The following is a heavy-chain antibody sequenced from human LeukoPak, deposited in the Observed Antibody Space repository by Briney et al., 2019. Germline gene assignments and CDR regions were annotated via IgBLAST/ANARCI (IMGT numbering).Heavy chain of an antibody. CDR3: ARGVSSSWYPIDY. CDR2: IYYSGST. J-gene: IGHJ4*02. CDR1: GGSISSGGYY. D-gene: IGHD6-13*01. Sequence: SQTLSLTCTVSGGSISSGGYYWSWIRQPPGKGLEWIGDIYYSGSTNYNPSLKSRVTISVDTSKNQFSLRLNSVTAADTAVYYCARGVSSSWYPIDYWGQGTLVTVSS. V-gene: IGHV4-61*08.